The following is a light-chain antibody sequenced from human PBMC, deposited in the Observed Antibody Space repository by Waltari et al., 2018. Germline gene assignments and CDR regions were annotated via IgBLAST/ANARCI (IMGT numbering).Light chain of an antibody. CDR1: QSIRRN. Sequence: DIVMTQSPATLSVSPGESATLSCRASQSIRRNLAWYQQKPGQAPRLLIYGASTRATGVPARFSGSGSGTEFILTISSLQSEDFAVYYCQQYNAWPPWTFGQGTKVEIK. CDR3: QQYNAWPPWT. V-gene: IGKV3-15*01. CDR2: GAS. J-gene: IGKJ1*01.